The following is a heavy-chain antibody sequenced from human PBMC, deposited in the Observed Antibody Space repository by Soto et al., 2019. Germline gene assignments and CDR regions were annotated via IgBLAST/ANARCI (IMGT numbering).Heavy chain of an antibody. V-gene: IGHV4-59*03. J-gene: IGHJ4*02. CDR3: ARGTRALITSFFAY. Sequence: SETLSLTCSVSGDAISNFYWSWIRQTPGRGLEWIGCVHESGSTDYNPSLKGRVTISLHTSKSQFSLSLRSATAAGTATYNCARGTRALITSFFAYWGQGIPVTVSS. D-gene: IGHD1-20*01. CDR1: GDAISNFY. CDR2: VHESGST.